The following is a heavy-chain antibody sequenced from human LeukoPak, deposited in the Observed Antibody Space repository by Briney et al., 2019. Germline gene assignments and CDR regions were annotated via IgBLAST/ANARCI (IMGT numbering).Heavy chain of an antibody. CDR2: SNHSGST. D-gene: IGHD6-19*01. Sequence: SETLSLTCAVYGGSFSGYYWSWIRQPPGKWLEWIGESNHSGSTNYNQSLKSRVTISVDTSKNQFPLQLSSVTAADTAVYYCARGGSSGWYRDYFDYWGQGTLVTVSS. V-gene: IGHV4-34*01. J-gene: IGHJ4*02. CDR1: GGSFSGYY. CDR3: ARGGSSGWYRDYFDY.